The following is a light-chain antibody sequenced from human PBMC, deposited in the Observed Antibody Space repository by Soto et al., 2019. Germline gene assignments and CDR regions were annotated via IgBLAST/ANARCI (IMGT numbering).Light chain of an antibody. CDR1: SSDVGGYNY. V-gene: IGLV2-14*01. J-gene: IGLJ2*01. CDR3: SSDTSSSTLV. CDR2: EVS. Sequence: QSALTQPASVSGSPGQSITISCTGTSSDVGGYNYVSWYQQHPGKAPKLMIYEVSNRPSGVFNRFSGSKSGNTASLTISGLEAEDEADYYCSSDTSSSTLVFGGGTKVTVL.